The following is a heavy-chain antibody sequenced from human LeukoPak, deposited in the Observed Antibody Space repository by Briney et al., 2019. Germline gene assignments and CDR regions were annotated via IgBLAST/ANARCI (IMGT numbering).Heavy chain of an antibody. CDR3: ARDQITMVRGVHNWFDP. V-gene: IGHV1-18*01. CDR2: ISAYNGNT. Sequence: ASVKVSCKASGCTFTSYGISWVRQAPGQGLEWMGWISAYNGNTNYAQKLQGRVTMTTDTSTSTAYMELRSLRSDGTAVYYCARDQITMVRGVHNWFDPWGQGTLVTVSS. D-gene: IGHD3-10*01. CDR1: GCTFTSYG. J-gene: IGHJ5*02.